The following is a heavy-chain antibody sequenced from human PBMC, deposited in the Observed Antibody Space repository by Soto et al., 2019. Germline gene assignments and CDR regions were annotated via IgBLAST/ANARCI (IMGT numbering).Heavy chain of an antibody. CDR2: SNHSWST. J-gene: IGHJ5*02. V-gene: IGHV4-30-4*01. D-gene: IGHD3-22*01. CDR3: AREYNKSGYRRLDH. Sequence: QVQLQETGPGLVKPSETLSLTCTVAGGSISSGDYYWSWIRQSPGKGLEWIGYSNHSWSTYYNPSLKTRATMSVDSSRNQFSLKLTSVTAADTAVYYCAREYNKSGYRRLDHWGQGTLVTVSS. CDR1: GGSISSGDYY.